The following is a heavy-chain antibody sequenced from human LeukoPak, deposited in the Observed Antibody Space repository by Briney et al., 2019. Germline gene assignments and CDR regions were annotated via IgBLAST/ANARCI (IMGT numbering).Heavy chain of an antibody. D-gene: IGHD3-9*01. J-gene: IGHJ4*02. Sequence: SSETLSLTCSVSGASISTGSDYWTWIRQPAGKGLEWIGHIYSTGSDNYNPSLKSRVSISIDASKNQFSLKLHSVTAADTAAYYCARGGNYDVLTGYHFYFDNWGQGTLVTVSS. CDR1: GASISTGSDY. CDR2: IYSTGSD. CDR3: ARGGNYDVLTGYHFYFDN. V-gene: IGHV4-61*09.